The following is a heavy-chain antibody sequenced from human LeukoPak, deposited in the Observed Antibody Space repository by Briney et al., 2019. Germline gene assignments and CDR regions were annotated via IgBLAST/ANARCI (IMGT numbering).Heavy chain of an antibody. V-gene: IGHV3-48*03. CDR3: AREGPGDAFDI. J-gene: IGHJ3*02. Sequence: FTISRDNAKNALYLQMNSLSAEDTAGYYCAREGPGDAFDIWGQGTKVTVSS.